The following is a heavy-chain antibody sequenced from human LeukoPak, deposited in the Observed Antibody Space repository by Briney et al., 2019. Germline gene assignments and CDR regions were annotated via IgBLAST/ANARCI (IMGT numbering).Heavy chain of an antibody. Sequence: SVKVSCKASGGTLSSYAISWVRQAPGQGLEWMGGIIPIFGTANYAQKFQGRVTITADESTSTAYMELSSLRSEDTAVYYCARDRISGWYSDYWGQGTLVTVSS. J-gene: IGHJ4*02. CDR1: GGTLSSYA. D-gene: IGHD6-19*01. V-gene: IGHV1-69*13. CDR3: ARDRISGWYSDY. CDR2: IIPIFGTA.